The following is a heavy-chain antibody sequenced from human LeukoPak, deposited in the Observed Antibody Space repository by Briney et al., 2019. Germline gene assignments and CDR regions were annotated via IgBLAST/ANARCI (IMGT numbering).Heavy chain of an antibody. CDR2: MNPNSGNT. Sequence: ASVKVSCKASGYTFTSYDINWVRQATGQGLEWMGWMNPNSGNTGYAQKFQGRVTMTRNTSISTAYMELSSLRSEDTAVYYCARVSRTYSSGRYPFFYWGQGTLVTVSS. D-gene: IGHD6-19*01. V-gene: IGHV1-8*01. J-gene: IGHJ4*02. CDR3: ARVSRTYSSGRYPFFY. CDR1: GYTFTSYD.